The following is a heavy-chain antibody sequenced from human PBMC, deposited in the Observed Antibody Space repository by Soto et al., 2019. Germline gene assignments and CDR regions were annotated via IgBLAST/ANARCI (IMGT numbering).Heavy chain of an antibody. CDR2: INGDGSNT. CDR3: AGLGMVAAHREFDP. D-gene: IGHD2-15*01. CDR1: GFTFSSYW. Sequence: PGGSLRLSCAASGFTFSSYWMHWVRQAPGKGLVWVSRINGDGSNTNYADSVKGRFTISRDNAKNTLYLQMNSLRAYDTAVYYCAGLGMVAAHREFDPWGQGTLVTVSS. J-gene: IGHJ5*02. V-gene: IGHV3-74*01.